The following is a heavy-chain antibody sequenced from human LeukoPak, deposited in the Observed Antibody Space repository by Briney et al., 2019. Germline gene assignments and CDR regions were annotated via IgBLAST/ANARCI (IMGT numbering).Heavy chain of an antibody. CDR2: INPNSGGT. Sequence: GASVKVSCKTSGYRFITFGINWVRQAPGQGLEWMGWINPNSGGTNYAQKFQGRVTMTRDTSISTAYMELSRLRSDDTAVYYCAREINLYPDYWGQGTLVTVSS. D-gene: IGHD1-14*01. V-gene: IGHV1-2*02. J-gene: IGHJ4*02. CDR3: AREINLYPDY. CDR1: GYRFITFG.